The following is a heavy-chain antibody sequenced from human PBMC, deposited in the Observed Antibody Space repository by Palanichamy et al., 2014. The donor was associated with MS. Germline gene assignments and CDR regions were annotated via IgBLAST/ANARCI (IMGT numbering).Heavy chain of an antibody. CDR1: GFTFDDYA. D-gene: IGHD3-9*01. V-gene: IGHV3-43*02. Sequence: EVQLVESGGGVVQPGGSLRLPCAASGFTFDDYAMHWVRQVPGRGLEWVSLISGDGASTYYADSVKGRFTISRDNSKNSLYLQISSLRTEDTALYYCAKDGRYFDWLPDYWGQGTLVTVSS. CDR2: ISGDGAST. J-gene: IGHJ4*02. CDR3: AKDGRYFDWLPDY.